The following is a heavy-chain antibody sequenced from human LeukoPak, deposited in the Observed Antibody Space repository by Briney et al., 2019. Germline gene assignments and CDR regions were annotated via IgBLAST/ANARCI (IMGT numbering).Heavy chain of an antibody. CDR2: IYTSGST. CDR1: GGSISSGSYY. V-gene: IGHV4-61*02. J-gene: IGHJ5*02. D-gene: IGHD3-10*01. Sequence: SQTLSLTCTVSGGSISSGSYYWSWIRQPAGKGLEWIGRIYTSGSTNYNPSLKSRVTISVDTSKNQFSLKLSSVTAADTAVYYCARGSGILLAWFDPWGQGTLVTVSS. CDR3: ARGSGILLAWFDP.